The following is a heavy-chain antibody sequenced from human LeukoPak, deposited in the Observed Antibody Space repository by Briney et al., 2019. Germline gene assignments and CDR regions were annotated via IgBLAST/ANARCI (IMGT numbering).Heavy chain of an antibody. CDR2: IRGSDGST. CDR3: AKTRSGLYYNFDF. D-gene: IGHD3-10*01. Sequence: GGSLRLSCAASGFSFSTSSMSWVRQAPGKGLEWVSAIRGSDGSTYYADSVKGRFTISRDTSKNRLYLQINSLSDEDTAVYYCAKTRSGLYYNFDFWGQGTLVTVSS. V-gene: IGHV3-23*01. J-gene: IGHJ4*02. CDR1: GFSFSTSS.